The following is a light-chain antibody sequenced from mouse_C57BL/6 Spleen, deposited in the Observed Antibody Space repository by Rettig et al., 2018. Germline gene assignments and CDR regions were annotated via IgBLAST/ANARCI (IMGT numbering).Light chain of an antibody. V-gene: IGKV14-111*01. CDR2: RAN. J-gene: IGKJ1*01. CDR3: LQYDEFPWT. CDR1: QDINSY. Sequence: DIKMTQSPSSMYASLGERVTITCKASQDINSYLSWFQQKPGKSPKTLIYRANRLVDGVPSRFSGSGSGLDYSLTISSLEYEDMGIYYCLQYDEFPWTFGGG.